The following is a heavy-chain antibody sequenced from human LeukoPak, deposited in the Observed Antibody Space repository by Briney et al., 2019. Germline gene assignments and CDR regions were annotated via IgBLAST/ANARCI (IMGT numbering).Heavy chain of an antibody. CDR1: GFTFSSYS. J-gene: IGHJ4*02. CDR3: ARDSSGWYGHDY. CDR2: ISSSGSTI. Sequence: PGGSLRLSCAASGFTFSSYSMNWVRQAPGKGLEWVSYISSSGSTIYYADSVKGRFTISRDNAKNSLYLQMNSLRAEDTAVYYCARDSSGWYGHDYWGQGTLVTVSS. D-gene: IGHD6-19*01. V-gene: IGHV3-48*04.